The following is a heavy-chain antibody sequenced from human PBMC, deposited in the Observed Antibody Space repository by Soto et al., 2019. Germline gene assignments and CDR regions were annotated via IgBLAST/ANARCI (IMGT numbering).Heavy chain of an antibody. CDR2: IRNKANSYTT. Sequence: GGSLRLSCAASGFTFSDHYMEWVRQAPGKGLEWVGRIRNKANSYTTEYGASVKGRFTISRDDSKNSLSLQMNSLKTEDTAVYYCASAWFGELTYFDYWGQGTLVTVSS. CDR1: GFTFSDHY. J-gene: IGHJ4*02. D-gene: IGHD3-10*01. CDR3: ASAWFGELTYFDY. V-gene: IGHV3-72*01.